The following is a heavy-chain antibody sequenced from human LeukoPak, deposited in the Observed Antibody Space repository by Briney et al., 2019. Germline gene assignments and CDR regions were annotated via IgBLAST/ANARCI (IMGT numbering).Heavy chain of an antibody. CDR1: GGSFSGYY. CDR2: INHSGST. D-gene: IGHD5-18*01. CDR3: ARHTAMVTSGYFDY. V-gene: IGHV4-34*01. Sequence: SETLSLTCAVYGGSFSGYYWSWIRQPPGKGLEWIGEINHSGSTYYNPSLKSRVTISVDRSKNQFSLKLSSVTAADTAVYYCARHTAMVTSGYFDYWGQGTLVTVSS. J-gene: IGHJ4*02.